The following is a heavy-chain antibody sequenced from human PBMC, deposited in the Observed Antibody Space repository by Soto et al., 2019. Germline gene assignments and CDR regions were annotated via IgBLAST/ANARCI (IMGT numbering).Heavy chain of an antibody. CDR1: GFTFSSYA. V-gene: IGHV3-23*01. Sequence: RRLSCAASGFTFSSYAMSWVRQAPGKGLEWVSAISGSGGSTYYADSVKGRFTISRDNSKNTRYLQMNSLRSEDTAVYYCAIYRYSGTHLASDSWGQGALVTVSS. CDR2: ISGSGGST. D-gene: IGHD1-26*01. J-gene: IGHJ4*02. CDR3: AIYRYSGTHLASDS.